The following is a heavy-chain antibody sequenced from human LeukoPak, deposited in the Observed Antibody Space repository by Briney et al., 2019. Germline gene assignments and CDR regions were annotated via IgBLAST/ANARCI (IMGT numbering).Heavy chain of an antibody. CDR1: GGSFSGNY. J-gene: IGHJ4*02. D-gene: IGHD2-21*01. CDR3: IATYCGVIVYSTCYY. V-gene: IGHV4-34*01. Sequence: SETLSLTCAISGGSFSGNYWSWIRQPPGKGLEWIGDINHRGSTNYKPSLKSRVTISVDTSKNQYSLKLSSVTAADTAVYYCIATYCGVIVYSTCYYSGQGTLVTVSS. CDR2: INHRGST.